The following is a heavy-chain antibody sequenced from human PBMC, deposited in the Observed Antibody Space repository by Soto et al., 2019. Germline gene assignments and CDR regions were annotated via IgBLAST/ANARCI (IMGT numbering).Heavy chain of an antibody. CDR2: ISGGTSST. J-gene: IGHJ4*02. CDR1: GFTFSSYA. CDR3: AKERWAAAGTPTLDY. D-gene: IGHD6-13*01. V-gene: IGHV3-23*01. Sequence: EVQLLESGGGLVQPGVSLRLSCAASGFTFSSYAMSWVRQAPGKVLEWVSAISGGTSSTYYADSVKGRFTISRDNSKNKLYLQMNSLRAEDTAVYYCAKERWAAAGTPTLDYWGKGTLVTVSS.